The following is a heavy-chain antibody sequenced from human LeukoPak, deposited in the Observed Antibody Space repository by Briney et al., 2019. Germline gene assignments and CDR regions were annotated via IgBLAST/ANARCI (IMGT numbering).Heavy chain of an antibody. CDR3: ARSPRPDYYGSGSFYSQLTDF. CDR2: ISYGGTTA. V-gene: IGHV3-30*03. J-gene: IGHJ4*02. CDR1: GFTFRNYG. Sequence: GGSLRLSCVASGFTFRNYGMHWVRQTPGKGLEWVAVISYGGTTAYYSDSVKGRFTISRDNPNDTLFLQMNSLRNEDTAVYYCARSPRPDYYGSGSFYSQLTDFWGQGTLVTVSS. D-gene: IGHD3-10*01.